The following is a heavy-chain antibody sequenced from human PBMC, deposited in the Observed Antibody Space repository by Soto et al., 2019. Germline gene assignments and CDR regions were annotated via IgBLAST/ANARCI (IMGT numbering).Heavy chain of an antibody. V-gene: IGHV3-30*18. Sequence: HPVGSLRLSCAASGFTFSSYGMHWVRQAPGKGLEWVAVISYDGSNKYYTDFVKGRFTISRDNSKNTLYLQMNSLRAEDAAVYYCAKAVGHCSSSSCRDYYYYYGMDVWGQGTTVTVSS. CDR2: ISYDGSNK. CDR1: GFTFSSYG. J-gene: IGHJ6*02. D-gene: IGHD2-2*01. CDR3: AKAVGHCSSSSCRDYYYYYGMDV.